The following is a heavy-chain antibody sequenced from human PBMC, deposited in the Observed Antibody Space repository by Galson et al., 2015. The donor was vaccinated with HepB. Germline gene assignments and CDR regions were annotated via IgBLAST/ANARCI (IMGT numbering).Heavy chain of an antibody. CDR1: GFSLSTSGMC. CDR2: IDWDDDK. CDR3: ARISGYYDSSGYFYYFDY. V-gene: IGHV2-70*11. Sequence: PALVKPTQTLTLTCTFSGFSLSTSGMCVSWIRQPPGKALEWLARIDWDDDKYYSTSLKTRLTISEDTFKNQVVLTMTNMDPVDTATYYCARISGYYDSSGYFYYFDYWGQGTLVTVSS. J-gene: IGHJ4*02. D-gene: IGHD3-22*01.